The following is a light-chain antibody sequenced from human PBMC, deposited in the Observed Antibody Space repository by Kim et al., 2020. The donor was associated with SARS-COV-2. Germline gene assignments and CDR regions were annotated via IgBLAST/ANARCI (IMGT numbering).Light chain of an antibody. CDR1: NIGSKS. CDR2: YDS. Sequence: SYELTQPPSVSVAPGKTDRITCGGNNIGSKSVHWYQQKPGQAPVVVIYYDSDRPSGIPERFSGSNSGNTATLTISRVEAGDEADYYCQVWDSSSDHWVFGGGTQLTVL. V-gene: IGLV3-21*04. CDR3: QVWDSSSDHWV. J-gene: IGLJ3*02.